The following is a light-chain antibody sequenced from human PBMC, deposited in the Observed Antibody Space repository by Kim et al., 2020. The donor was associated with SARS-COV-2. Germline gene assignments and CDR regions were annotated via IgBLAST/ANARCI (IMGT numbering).Light chain of an antibody. V-gene: IGLV3-1*01. CDR2: QDS. CDR3: QAWDSSTLYV. Sequence: SYELTKPPSVSVSPGQTASITCSGDKLGDKYACWYQQKPGQSPVLVIYQDSKRPSGIPERFSGSNSGNTATLTISGTQAMDEADYYCQAWDSSTLYVFET. J-gene: IGLJ1*01. CDR1: KLGDKY.